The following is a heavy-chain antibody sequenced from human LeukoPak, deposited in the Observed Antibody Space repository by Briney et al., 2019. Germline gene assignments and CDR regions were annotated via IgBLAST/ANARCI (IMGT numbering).Heavy chain of an antibody. CDR2: IYPGDSDT. CDR3: ARLEYSSSSGNWFDP. CDR1: GYSFTSYW. D-gene: IGHD6-6*01. J-gene: IGHJ5*02. V-gene: IGHV5-51*01. Sequence: GESLKISCKGSGYSFTSYWIGWVRQMPGKGLEWMGIIYPGDSDTRYSPSFQGQVTISTDKSISTAYLQWSSLKASDTAMYYCARLEYSSSSGNWFDPWGQGTLVTVSS.